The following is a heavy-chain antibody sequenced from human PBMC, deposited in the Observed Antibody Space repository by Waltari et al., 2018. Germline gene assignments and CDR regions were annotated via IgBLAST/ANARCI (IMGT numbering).Heavy chain of an antibody. D-gene: IGHD4-17*01. J-gene: IGHJ4*02. CDR2: INPNSGDT. CDR1: GYTVTGYN. Sequence: HVPLVQSGAEVNKPGASVKVSCNASGYTVTGYNIQWVRRAPGQGLEWMGRINPNSGDTNYAQKFQGRVTLTRDTSINTAYMELSSLKSDDTAVYYCARDLGSDYGNRDYWGQGTLVTVPS. V-gene: IGHV1-2*06. CDR3: ARDLGSDYGNRDY.